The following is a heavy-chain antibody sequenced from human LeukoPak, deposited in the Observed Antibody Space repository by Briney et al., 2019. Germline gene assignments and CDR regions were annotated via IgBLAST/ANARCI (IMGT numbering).Heavy chain of an antibody. V-gene: IGHV4-38-2*02. D-gene: IGHD6-13*01. Sequence: SETLSLTCTVSDYSYSMSSSFSWGWIRQPPGKGLEWIGEINQSGSTNYNPSLKSRVTISVDTSKNQFSLKLSSVTAADTAVYYCARVTGSSWFQDYSYYGMDVWGQGTTVTVSS. CDR2: INQSGST. J-gene: IGHJ6*02. CDR1: DYSYSMSSSFS. CDR3: ARVTGSSWFQDYSYYGMDV.